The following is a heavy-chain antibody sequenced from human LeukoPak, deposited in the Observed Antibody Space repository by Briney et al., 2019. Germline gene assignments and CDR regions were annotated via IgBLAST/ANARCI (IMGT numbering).Heavy chain of an antibody. CDR1: GDSIINYY. D-gene: IGHD3-10*01. V-gene: IGHV4-34*01. CDR2: INHSGDT. Sequence: SETLSLTCSVSGDSIINYYWMWIRQPPGKGLEWIGEINHSGDTDYNPSLKSRVTISVDTSQNHVSLKLSSVTAADTAMYYCHLVRGGGYFVYWGQGTLVTVSS. J-gene: IGHJ4*02. CDR3: HLVRGGGYFVY.